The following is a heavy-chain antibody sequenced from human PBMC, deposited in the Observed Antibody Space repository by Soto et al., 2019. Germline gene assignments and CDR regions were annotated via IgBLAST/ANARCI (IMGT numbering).Heavy chain of an antibody. CDR2: ISGSGSST. J-gene: IGHJ4*02. D-gene: IGHD7-27*01. CDR1: GFTFISYT. V-gene: IGHV3-23*01. CDR3: AKAWGIDY. Sequence: GGSLRLSCAASGFTFISYTMSWVRQAPGKGLEWVSTISGSGSSTYSADSVKGRFTISRDNSKNTLYLQMNSLRVEDTAIYYCAKAWGIDYWGQGTLVTSPQ.